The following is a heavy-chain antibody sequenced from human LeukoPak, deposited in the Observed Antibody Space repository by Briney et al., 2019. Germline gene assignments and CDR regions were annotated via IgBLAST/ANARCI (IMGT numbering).Heavy chain of an antibody. CDR3: ARDQYYDILTGYSDYYYGMDV. J-gene: IGHJ6*02. CDR1: GGSISSYY. Sequence: SETLSLTCTVSGGSISSYYWSWIRQPPGKGLEWIGYIYYSGSTNYNPSLKSRVTMSVDTSKNQFSLKLSSVTAADTAVYYCARDQYYDILTGYSDYYYGMDVWGQGTTVTVSS. CDR2: IYYSGST. V-gene: IGHV4-59*01. D-gene: IGHD3-9*01.